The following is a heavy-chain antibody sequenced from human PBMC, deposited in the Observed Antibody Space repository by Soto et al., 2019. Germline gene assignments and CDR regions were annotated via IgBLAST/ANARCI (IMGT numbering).Heavy chain of an antibody. CDR3: AREAYYDFWSCYPLGDNWFDP. CDR2: INPSGGST. CDR1: GYTFTSYY. V-gene: IGHV1-46*01. J-gene: IGHJ5*02. Sequence: QVQLVQSGAEVKKPGASVKVSCKASGYTFTSYYMHWVRQAPGQGLEWMGIINPSGGSTSYAQKFQGRVTMTRDTSTSTVYMELSSLRSEDTAVYYCAREAYYDFWSCYPLGDNWFDPWGQGTLVTVSS. D-gene: IGHD3-3*01.